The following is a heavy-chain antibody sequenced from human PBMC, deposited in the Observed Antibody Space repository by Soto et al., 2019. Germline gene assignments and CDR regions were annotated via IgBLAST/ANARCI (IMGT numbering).Heavy chain of an antibody. CDR1: GGSISSYY. Sequence: SETLSLTCTVSGGSISSYYWSWIRQPPGKGLEWIGYIYYSGSTNYNPSLKSRVTISVDTSKNQFSLKLSSVTAADTAVYYCARHYSGYDSVDYWGQGTLVTVSS. D-gene: IGHD5-12*01. CDR2: IYYSGST. CDR3: ARHYSGYDSVDY. V-gene: IGHV4-59*08. J-gene: IGHJ4*02.